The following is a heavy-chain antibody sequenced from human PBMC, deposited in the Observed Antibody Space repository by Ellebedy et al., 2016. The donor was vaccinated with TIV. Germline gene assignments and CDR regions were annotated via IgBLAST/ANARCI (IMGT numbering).Heavy chain of an antibody. V-gene: IGHV4-34*01. D-gene: IGHD3-10*01. CDR3: ARGYPYGSGSYYNVSDY. Sequence: GSLRLSCAVYGGSFSGYYWTWIRQPPGKGLEWIGEINHSGSTNYNPSLKSRVTISVDTSKNQFSLKLSSVTAADTAVYYCARGYPYGSGSYYNVSDYWGQGTLVTVSS. CDR2: INHSGST. J-gene: IGHJ4*02. CDR1: GGSFSGYY.